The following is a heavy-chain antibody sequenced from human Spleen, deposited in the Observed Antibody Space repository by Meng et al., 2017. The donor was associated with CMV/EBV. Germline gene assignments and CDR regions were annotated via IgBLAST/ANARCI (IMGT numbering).Heavy chain of an antibody. D-gene: IGHD3-22*01. Sequence: FADYYIYWVRQAPGQGLAWMGWINPSSGDTKYAQKFQGRVTLTRDTSLSTAYMELSRLTSDDTAVYYRARTLKFYDSRGYPPLDYWGQGTLVTVSS. CDR1: FADYY. J-gene: IGHJ4*02. CDR2: INPSSGDT. CDR3: ARTLKFYDSRGYPPLDY. V-gene: IGHV1-2*02.